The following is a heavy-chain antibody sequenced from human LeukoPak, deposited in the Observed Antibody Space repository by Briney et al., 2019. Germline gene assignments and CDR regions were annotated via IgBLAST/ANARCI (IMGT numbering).Heavy chain of an antibody. CDR3: AREFKAGYGMWA. CDR2: ITSSSDYI. Sequence: GGSLRLSCTASGFTFSTYSMNWVRQAPGKGLEWVSSITSSSDYIYYADSVKGRFTISRDNAENSLHLQMNSLRAEDTAVYYCAREFKAGYGMWAWGQGTLVTVSS. D-gene: IGHD5-18*01. V-gene: IGHV3-21*01. J-gene: IGHJ5*02. CDR1: GFTFSTYS.